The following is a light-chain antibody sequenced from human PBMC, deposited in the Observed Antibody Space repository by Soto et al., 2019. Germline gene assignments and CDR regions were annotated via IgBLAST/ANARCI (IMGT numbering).Light chain of an antibody. J-gene: IGKJ1*01. CDR3: QQHHSGPPWT. V-gene: IGKV3-15*01. Sequence: EIVMTQSPATLSVSPGERATLSCRASQSVSSNLAWYQQKPGQAPRLLIYGASTRATGIPARFSGSGSGTEFTLTISSLQSEDFAVYYCQQHHSGPPWTFGQGTKVEIK. CDR2: GAS. CDR1: QSVSSN.